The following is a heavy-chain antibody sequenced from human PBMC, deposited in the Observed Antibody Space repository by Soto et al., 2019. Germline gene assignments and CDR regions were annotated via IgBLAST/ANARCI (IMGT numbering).Heavy chain of an antibody. J-gene: IGHJ6*02. CDR1: GGSISSGGYY. CDR2: IYYSGST. V-gene: IGHV4-31*03. D-gene: IGHD3-3*01. CDR3: ASAAYDLTTPVDYYGMDV. Sequence: PSETLSLTCTVSGGSISSGGYYWSWLRQHPGKGLEWIGYIYYSGSTYYNPSLKSRVTISVDTSKNQFSLKLSSVTAADTAVYYCASAAYDLTTPVDYYGMDVWGQGTTVTVSS.